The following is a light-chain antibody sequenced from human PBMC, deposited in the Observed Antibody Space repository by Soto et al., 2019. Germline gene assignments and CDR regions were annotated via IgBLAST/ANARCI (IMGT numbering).Light chain of an antibody. Sequence: EIVMTQSPATLSVSTGERATLSCRASQSVSSYLAWYQQKPGQAPRLLIYDASNRATGIPARFSGSGSGTDFTLTISSLEPEDFAVYYCQQRSNWPITFGQGTRLENK. CDR2: DAS. CDR1: QSVSSY. CDR3: QQRSNWPIT. V-gene: IGKV3-11*01. J-gene: IGKJ5*01.